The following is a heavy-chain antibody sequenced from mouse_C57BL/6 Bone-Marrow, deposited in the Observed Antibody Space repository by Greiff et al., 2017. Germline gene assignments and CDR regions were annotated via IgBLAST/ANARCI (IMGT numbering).Heavy chain of an antibody. CDR1: GYTFTSYW. CDR2: IDPSDSYT. J-gene: IGHJ2*01. V-gene: IGHV1-69*01. CDR3: ARNGLGPYYVDY. Sequence: QVQLQQPGAELVMPGASVKLSCKASGYTFTSYWMHWVKQRPGQGLAWIGEIDPSDSYTNYNQKFKGKSTLTVDKSSSTAYMQLSSLTSEDSAVYYCARNGLGPYYVDYWGQGTTLTVSS. D-gene: IGHD4-1*01.